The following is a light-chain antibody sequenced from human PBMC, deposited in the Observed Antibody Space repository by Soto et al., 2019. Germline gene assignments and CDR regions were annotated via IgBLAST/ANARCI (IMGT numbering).Light chain of an antibody. CDR1: SSDVGGYNY. CDR2: EVS. J-gene: IGLJ1*01. CDR3: SSYAGSNIYV. Sequence: QSALTQPPSASGSPGQSVTISCTGTSSDVGGYNYVSWYQQHPGKAPKLMIYEVSKRPSGVPDRFSGSKSGNTASLTVSGLQAEDEADYYCSSYAGSNIYVFGTGTKLTV. V-gene: IGLV2-8*01.